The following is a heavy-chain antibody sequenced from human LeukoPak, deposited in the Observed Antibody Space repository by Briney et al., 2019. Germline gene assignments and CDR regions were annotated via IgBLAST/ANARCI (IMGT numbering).Heavy chain of an antibody. CDR3: ARDRQLERRGYYYYYYMDV. V-gene: IGHV1-18*01. D-gene: IGHD1-1*01. J-gene: IGHJ6*03. CDR1: GYTFTSYG. CDR2: ISAYNGNT. Sequence: GASVKVSCKASGYTFTSYGISWVRQAPGQGLEWMGWISAYNGNTNYAQKLQGRVTMTTDTSTSTAYMELRSLRSDDTAVYYCARDRQLERRGYYYYYYMDVWGKGTTVTVSS.